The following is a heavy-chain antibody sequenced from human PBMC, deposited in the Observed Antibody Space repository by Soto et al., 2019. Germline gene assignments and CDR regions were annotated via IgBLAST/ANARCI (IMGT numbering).Heavy chain of an antibody. CDR2: ISGSGGST. Sequence: GGSLRLSCAASGFTFSSYAMSWVRQAPGKGLEWVSAISGSGGSTYYADSVKGRFTISRDNSKNTLYLQMNSLRAEDTAVYYCAKYAVLRYFDWFLGNWFDPWGQGTLVTVSS. CDR3: AKYAVLRYFDWFLGNWFDP. V-gene: IGHV3-23*01. D-gene: IGHD3-9*01. J-gene: IGHJ5*02. CDR1: GFTFSSYA.